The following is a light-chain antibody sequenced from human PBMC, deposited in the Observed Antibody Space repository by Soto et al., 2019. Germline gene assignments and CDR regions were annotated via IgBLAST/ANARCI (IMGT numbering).Light chain of an antibody. CDR2: DAS. CDR3: QQRDNWPWT. J-gene: IGKJ1*01. CDR1: QSIRSN. Sequence: EIVLTQSPATLSLSPGERATLSCRASQSIRSNLAWYQHKPGQAPRLLIYDASNRATGIPGRFSGSGSGTDFTLTLSNLEPEDFAVYYCQQRDNWPWTFGQGDKVEIK. V-gene: IGKV3-11*01.